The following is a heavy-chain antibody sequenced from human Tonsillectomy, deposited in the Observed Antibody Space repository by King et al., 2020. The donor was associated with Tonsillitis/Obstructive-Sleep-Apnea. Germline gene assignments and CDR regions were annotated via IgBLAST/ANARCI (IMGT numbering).Heavy chain of an antibody. CDR3: AKGGIAAAASGWFDP. D-gene: IGHD6-13*01. J-gene: IGHJ5*02. CDR2: FSGSGGST. CDR1: GFTFSNYA. V-gene: IGHV3-23*04. Sequence: EVQLVESGGGLVQPGGSLRLSCEASGFTFSNYAMSWVRQAPGKGLEWVSVFSGSGGSTYYADSVKGRFTISRDNSKNTLYLQMNSLRAEDTAVYYCAKGGIAAAASGWFDPWGQGTLVTVSP.